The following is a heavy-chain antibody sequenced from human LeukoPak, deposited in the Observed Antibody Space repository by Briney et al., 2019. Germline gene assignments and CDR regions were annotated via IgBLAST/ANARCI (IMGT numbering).Heavy chain of an antibody. CDR2: IYPGDSDT. V-gene: IGHV5-51*01. CDR3: ARQRDSGYPYYMDV. CDR1: GYIFASYW. D-gene: IGHD3-22*01. J-gene: IGHJ6*03. Sequence: GESLKISCKGSGYIFASYWIAWVRQMPGKGLDWMGIIYPGDSDTRYSPSLQGQVTISADKSINTAYLQWSSLKASDTAMYYCARQRDSGYPYYMDVWGKGTTVTVSS.